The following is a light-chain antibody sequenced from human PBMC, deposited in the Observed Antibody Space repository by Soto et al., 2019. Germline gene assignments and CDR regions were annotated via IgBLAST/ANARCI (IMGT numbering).Light chain of an antibody. Sequence: QSVLTQAPSASGTPGQRVPISCSGSSSNIGNNGVNWYQQLPGTAPKLHIYRNNQRPSLVPDRFSGSKSGTSDSLSISGLQSEGEAEYYCASWDDSLNGWVFVGGTKVTVL. CDR3: ASWDDSLNGWV. J-gene: IGLJ3*02. CDR2: RNN. CDR1: SSNIGNNG. V-gene: IGLV1-44*01.